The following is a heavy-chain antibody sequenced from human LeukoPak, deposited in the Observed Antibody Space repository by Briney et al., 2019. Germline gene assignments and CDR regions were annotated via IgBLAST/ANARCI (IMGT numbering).Heavy chain of an antibody. CDR1: GGSISSYY. J-gene: IGHJ5*02. D-gene: IGHD3-10*01. CDR2: IYYSGST. V-gene: IGHV4-59*12. CDR3: ARDRITMVRGAQTNNWFDP. Sequence: SETLSLTCTVSGGSISSYYWSWIRQPPGKGLEWIGYIYYSGSTNYNPSLKSRVTISVDTSKNQFSLKLSSVTAADTAVYYCARDRITMVRGAQTNNWFDPWGQGTLVTVSS.